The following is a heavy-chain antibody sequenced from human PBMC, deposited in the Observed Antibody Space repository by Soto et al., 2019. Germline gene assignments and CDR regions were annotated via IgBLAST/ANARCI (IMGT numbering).Heavy chain of an antibody. D-gene: IGHD3-22*01. Sequence: LRLSCAASGFSLSRYGIHWVRQAPGKGLEWVAVISYDESTTFYADSVKGRFTISRDNSKNTLFLQMNSLRPEDTAVYYCSKAMIGSYDSDAFDVWGQGTMVTVSS. CDR3: SKAMIGSYDSDAFDV. CDR2: ISYDESTT. V-gene: IGHV3-30*18. CDR1: GFSLSRYG. J-gene: IGHJ3*01.